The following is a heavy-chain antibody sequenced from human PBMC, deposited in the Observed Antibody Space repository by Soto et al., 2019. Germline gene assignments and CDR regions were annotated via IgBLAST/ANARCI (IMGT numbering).Heavy chain of an antibody. CDR2: ISSGSSYT. CDR3: ARDRLFHNWFDP. CDR1: GFTFSDYY. Sequence: PGGSLRLSCAASGFTFSDYYMSWIRQAPGKGLEWVSYISSGSSYTNYADSVKGRFTISRDNAKNSLYLQMNSLRAEDTAVYYCARDRLFHNWFDPWGQGTLVTVSS. V-gene: IGHV3-11*06. D-gene: IGHD2-15*01. J-gene: IGHJ5*02.